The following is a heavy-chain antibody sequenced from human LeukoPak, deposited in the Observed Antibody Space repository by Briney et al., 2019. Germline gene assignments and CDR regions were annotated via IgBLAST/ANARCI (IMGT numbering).Heavy chain of an antibody. D-gene: IGHD6-6*01. Sequence: SVTVSCKASGYTFTSYGISWVRQAPGQGLEWMGGIIPIFGTANYAQKFQGRVTITADEFTSTAYMELSSLRSEDTAVYYCARGWYSSSSAYFDYWGQGTLVTVSS. J-gene: IGHJ4*02. CDR2: IIPIFGTA. CDR3: ARGWYSSSSAYFDY. V-gene: IGHV1-69*13. CDR1: GYTFTSYG.